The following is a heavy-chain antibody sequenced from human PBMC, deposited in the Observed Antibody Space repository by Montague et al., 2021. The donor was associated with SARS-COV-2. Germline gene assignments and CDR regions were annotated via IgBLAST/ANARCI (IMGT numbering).Heavy chain of an antibody. J-gene: IGHJ4*02. CDR1: GASVASGNFY. CDR3: ARSRANVPSRPGFDY. D-gene: IGHD6-6*01. Sequence: SETLSLTCTVSGASVASGNFYWSWIRQPPGKGLEWIGYTYYTGYTNYNPSLESRVTMPVDPPKNQFPLTLTSVTAADTAVYYCARSRANVPSRPGFDYWGQGALVTVSS. V-gene: IGHV4-61*01. CDR2: TYYTGYT.